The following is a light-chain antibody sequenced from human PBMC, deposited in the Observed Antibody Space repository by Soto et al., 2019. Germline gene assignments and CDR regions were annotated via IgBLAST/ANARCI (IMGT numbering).Light chain of an antibody. CDR1: SSDVGGYNY. CDR3: SSYTTSNTRQIV. CDR2: DVS. Sequence: VLTQPASVSGSHGQSITISCTGTSSDVGGYNYVSWYQHHPGKAPKLMIYDVSNRPSGVSNRFSGSKSGNTASLTISGLQPEDEADYYCSSYTTSNTRQIVFGTGTKVTVL. J-gene: IGLJ1*01. V-gene: IGLV2-14*03.